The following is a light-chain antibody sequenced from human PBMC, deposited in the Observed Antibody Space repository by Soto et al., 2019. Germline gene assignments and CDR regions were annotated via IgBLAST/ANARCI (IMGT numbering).Light chain of an antibody. CDR3: VLYMGSVPV. V-gene: IGLV8-61*01. CDR1: SGSVSTNYY. Sequence: QAVVTQEPSFSVSPGGTVTVTCGLSSGSVSTNYYPSWYQQTPGQAPRTLIYRTNTRSSGVPDRFSGSILGNKAALTITGAQADDESDYYCVLYMGSVPVFGGGTKLTVL. J-gene: IGLJ2*01. CDR2: RTN.